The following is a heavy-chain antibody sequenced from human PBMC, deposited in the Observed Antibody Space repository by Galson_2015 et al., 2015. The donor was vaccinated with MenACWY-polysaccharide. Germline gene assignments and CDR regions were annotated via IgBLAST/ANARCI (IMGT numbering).Heavy chain of an antibody. V-gene: IGHV1-8*01. J-gene: IGHJ4*02. D-gene: IGHD6-19*01. CDR3: ARGRRDTAVAAPAAVLLDY. Sequence: SVKVSCKASGYTFSGYDINWVRQATGQRLEWMGWTNPNSGNTGYAQKFQGRVTMTRNTSISTAYMELSSLTSEDTAVYYCARGRRDTAVAAPAAVLLDYWGQGILVTVSS. CDR2: TNPNSGNT. CDR1: GYTFSGYD.